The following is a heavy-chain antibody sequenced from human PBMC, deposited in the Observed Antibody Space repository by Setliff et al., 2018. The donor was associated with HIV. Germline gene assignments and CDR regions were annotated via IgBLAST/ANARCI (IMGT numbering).Heavy chain of an antibody. J-gene: IGHJ4*02. D-gene: IGHD6-19*01. CDR2: IFPGDSDT. V-gene: IGHV5-51*01. CDR3: TNLIAVAGMNFDD. Sequence: GESLKISCQGSGYSFTTYWIVWVRQMPGKGLEWMGIIFPGDSDTRYSPSFQGQVTFSVDKSSSVAYLHWSSLKASDTAKYYCTNLIAVAGMNFDDWGQGTLVTVSS. CDR1: GYSFTTYW.